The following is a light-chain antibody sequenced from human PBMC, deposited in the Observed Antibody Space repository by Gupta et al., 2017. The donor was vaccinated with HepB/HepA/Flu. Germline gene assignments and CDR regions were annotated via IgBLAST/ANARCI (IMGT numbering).Light chain of an antibody. Sequence: QSALTQPASVSGSPGRSITISCIGTSSDVGVYNYVSWYQQLPGKAPKLIIYDVSSRPSGVSNRFSGSKSANTATLSISGLQAEDEADYYFSTNTAITWSVIFGGGTKLTVL. V-gene: IGLV2-14*03. J-gene: IGLJ2*01. CDR2: DVS. CDR1: SSDVGVYNY. CDR3: STNTAITWSVI.